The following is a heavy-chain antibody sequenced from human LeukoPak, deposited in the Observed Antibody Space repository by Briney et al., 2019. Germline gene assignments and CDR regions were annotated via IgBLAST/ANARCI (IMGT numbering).Heavy chain of an antibody. CDR3: ASQPAAADVNY. CDR1: GFTFSSYW. Sequence: GGSLRLSCAASGFTFSSYWMTWVRQAPGKGLEWVANIKQDGSKKTYVDSVKGRFTISRDNAKNSLYLQMNSLRADDTGVYYCASQPAAADVNYWGQGTLVTVSS. V-gene: IGHV3-7*03. CDR2: IKQDGSKK. J-gene: IGHJ4*02. D-gene: IGHD2-2*01.